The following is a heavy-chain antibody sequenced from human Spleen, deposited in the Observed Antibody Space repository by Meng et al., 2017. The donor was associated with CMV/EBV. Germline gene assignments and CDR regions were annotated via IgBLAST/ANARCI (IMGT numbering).Heavy chain of an antibody. CDR2: ISASNGYT. V-gene: IGHV1-18*01. CDR1: TFTPYG. D-gene: IGHD2-2*01. J-gene: IGHJ4*02. CDR3: ARATKNRVLFVLVPAAADY. Sequence: TFTPYGVNWVRQAPGQGLEWMGWISASNGYTDYAQKVQGRVTMTTDTSTSTAYMELRGLRYDDTAVYYCARATKNRVLFVLVPAAADYWGQGTLVTVSS.